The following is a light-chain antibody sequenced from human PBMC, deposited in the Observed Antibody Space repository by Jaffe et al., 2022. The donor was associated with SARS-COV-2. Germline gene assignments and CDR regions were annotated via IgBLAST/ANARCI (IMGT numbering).Light chain of an antibody. V-gene: IGKV2-30*01. CDR1: QSLVFSDGNTY. J-gene: IGKJ1*01. Sequence: DVVLTQSPLSLPVPLGQPASISCRSSQSLVFSDGNTYLSWFHQRPGQSPRRLISKVSNRDSGVTDRFSGSGSGTDFILKISRVEAEDVGFYFCMQGTHWPPTFGQGTKVEIK. CDR2: KVS. CDR3: MQGTHWPPT.